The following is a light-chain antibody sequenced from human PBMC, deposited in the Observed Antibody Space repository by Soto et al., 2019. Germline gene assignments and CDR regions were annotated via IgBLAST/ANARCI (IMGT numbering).Light chain of an antibody. CDR3: LHHDGYPPV. V-gene: IGKV1-17*01. CDR2: LAS. CDR1: QHITND. J-gene: IGKJ2*01. Sequence: DIQMTQSPTSLSASVGDTVTITCRASQHITNDCAWYQQKAGRAPKCLILLASRLQTGVPSRFSGSESGTESTLTISSLQPEGVATYYCLHHDGYPPVFGQGTKVEI.